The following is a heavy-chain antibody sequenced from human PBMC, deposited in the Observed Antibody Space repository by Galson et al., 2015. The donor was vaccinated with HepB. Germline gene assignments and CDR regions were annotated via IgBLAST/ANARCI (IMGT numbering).Heavy chain of an antibody. CDR1: GFTFSSYA. CDR2: ISDDGSNK. D-gene: IGHD1-20*01. J-gene: IGHJ4*02. CDR3: ARVDGGGDNWNDLYYFDY. Sequence: SLRLSCAASGFTFSSYAMHWVRQAPGKGLEWVAVISDDGSNKYYADSVKGRFTISRDNSKNTLYLQMNSLRAEDTAVYYCARVDGGGDNWNDLYYFDYWGQGTLVTVSS. V-gene: IGHV3-30-3*01.